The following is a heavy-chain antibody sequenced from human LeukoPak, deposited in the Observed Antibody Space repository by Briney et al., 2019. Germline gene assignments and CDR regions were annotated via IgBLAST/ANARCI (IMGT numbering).Heavy chain of an antibody. CDR3: ARGYRSGNYYIQLGPRKYWFDP. CDR1: GGSFSDYY. J-gene: IGHJ5*02. V-gene: IGHV4-34*01. Sequence: SETLSLTCAVYGGSFSDYYWTWIRQPPGRGLEWIGEINDGERTNYNPSLKSRVTISIDTPKNHFSLELRSVTAADTAVYYRARGYRSGNYYIQLGPRKYWFDPWGQGTLVTVSS. CDR2: INDGERT. D-gene: IGHD3-10*01.